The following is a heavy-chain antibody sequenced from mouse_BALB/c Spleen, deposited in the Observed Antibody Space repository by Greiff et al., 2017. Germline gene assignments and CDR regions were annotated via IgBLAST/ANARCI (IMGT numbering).Heavy chain of an antibody. CDR1: GYTFTDYA. Sequence: VQLQQSGPELVRPGVSVKISCKGSGYTFTDYAMHWVKQSHAKSLEWIGVISTYYGNTNYNQKFKGKATMTVDKSSSTAYMELARLTSEDSAIYYCASLANWYYFDYWGQGTTLTVSS. J-gene: IGHJ2*01. V-gene: IGHV1-67*01. CDR2: ISTYYGNT. D-gene: IGHD4-1*01. CDR3: ASLANWYYFDY.